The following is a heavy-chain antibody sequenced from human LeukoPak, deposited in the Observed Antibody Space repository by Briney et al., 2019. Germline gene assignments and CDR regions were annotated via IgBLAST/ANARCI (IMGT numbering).Heavy chain of an antibody. CDR2: IYYSGST. CDR1: GGSISSGGYY. D-gene: IGHD3-10*01. Sequence: TLSLTCTVSGGSISSGGYYWSWIRQPPGKGLEWIGYIYYSGSTNYNPSLKSRVTISVDTSKNQFSLKLSSVTAADTAVYYCARKGSSGSLDVWGQGTTVTVSS. V-gene: IGHV4-61*08. CDR3: ARKGSSGSLDV. J-gene: IGHJ6*02.